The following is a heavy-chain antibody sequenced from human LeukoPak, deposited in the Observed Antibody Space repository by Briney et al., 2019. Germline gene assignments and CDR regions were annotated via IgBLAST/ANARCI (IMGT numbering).Heavy chain of an antibody. CDR2: IGGSGGST. J-gene: IGHJ4*02. V-gene: IGHV3-23*01. CDR1: GFTFSSYA. D-gene: IGHD4-17*01. Sequence: PTGGSLRLSCAASGFTFSSYAMSWVRQAPGKGLEWVSAIGGSGGSTYYADSVKGRFPISRDNSKNTLYLQMNSLRAEDTAVYYCAKPDYGDYEDYWGQGTLVTVSS. CDR3: AKPDYGDYEDY.